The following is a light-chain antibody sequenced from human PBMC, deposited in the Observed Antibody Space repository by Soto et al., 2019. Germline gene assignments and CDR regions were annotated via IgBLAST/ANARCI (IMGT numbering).Light chain of an antibody. V-gene: IGKV1-39*01. Sequence: DIQLTQSPSTLSASVADRVTITCRASQSISSWLAWYQQKPGKAPKLLIYAASSLQSGVPSRFSGSGSGTDFTLTISSLQPEDFAPYYCQHSYSTPRTFGQGTKVDIK. CDR2: AAS. CDR1: QSISSW. CDR3: QHSYSTPRT. J-gene: IGKJ1*01.